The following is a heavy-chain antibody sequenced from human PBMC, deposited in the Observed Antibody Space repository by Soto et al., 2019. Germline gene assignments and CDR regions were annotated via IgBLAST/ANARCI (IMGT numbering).Heavy chain of an antibody. D-gene: IGHD1-26*01. CDR1: GFTFSNYG. CDR3: AKAGFSGSSTYYYEYGMDV. V-gene: IGHV3-30*18. J-gene: IGHJ6*02. CDR2: ISYDGSNK. Sequence: QVQLVESGGGVVQPGRSLRLSCAASGFTFSNYGIHWVRRAPGKGLEWVAVISYDGSNKYHADSVKGRFTISRDNSKNTLYLQMNSLRAEDTAVYYCAKAGFSGSSTYYYEYGMDVWGQGTTVTVS.